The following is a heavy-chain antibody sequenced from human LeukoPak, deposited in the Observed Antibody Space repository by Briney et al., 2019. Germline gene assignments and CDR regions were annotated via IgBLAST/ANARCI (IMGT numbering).Heavy chain of an antibody. Sequence: GGSLRLSCAASGFTFDDYAMHLVRQAPGKGLEWVSLISWDGGSTYYADSVKGRFTISRDNSKNSLYLQMNSLRAEDTALYYCAKAKGSNIDYWGQGTLVTVSS. J-gene: IGHJ4*02. D-gene: IGHD2/OR15-2a*01. CDR3: AKAKGSNIDY. V-gene: IGHV3-43D*03. CDR1: GFTFDDYA. CDR2: ISWDGGST.